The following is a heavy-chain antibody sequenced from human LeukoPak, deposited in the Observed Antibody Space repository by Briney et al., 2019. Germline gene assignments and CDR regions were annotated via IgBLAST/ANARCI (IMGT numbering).Heavy chain of an antibody. CDR1: GDSVSSNSAA. CDR2: TYYRSRWFN. Sequence: SQTLSLTCAISGDSVSSNSAAWNWVRQSPSRGLEWLGRTYYRSRWFNDYAVSVQSRIVITADTSKNQFSLQLASVTPEDTTVYYCAASSGGFYSWGQGTLVTVSS. J-gene: IGHJ4*02. V-gene: IGHV6-1*01. CDR3: AASSGGFYS. D-gene: IGHD2-15*01.